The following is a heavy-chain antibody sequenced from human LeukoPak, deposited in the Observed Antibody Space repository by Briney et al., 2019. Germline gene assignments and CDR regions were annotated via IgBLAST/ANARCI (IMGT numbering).Heavy chain of an antibody. J-gene: IGHJ4*02. V-gene: IGHV3-21*01. CDR3: ARGLEDFWSGLIHY. Sequence: GGSLRLSCAASGFSLSTYSMNWVRQAPGKGLEWVSFISSSSSYIYYADSVKGRFTISRDNAKNSLYLQMNSLRAEDTAVYYCARGLEDFWSGLIHYGGQGTLVTVSS. CDR2: ISSSSSYI. D-gene: IGHD3-3*01. CDR1: GFSLSTYS.